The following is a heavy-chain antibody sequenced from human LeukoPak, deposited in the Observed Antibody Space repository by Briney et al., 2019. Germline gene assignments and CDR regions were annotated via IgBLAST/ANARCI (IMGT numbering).Heavy chain of an antibody. J-gene: IGHJ4*02. V-gene: IGHV3-23*01. CDR1: GFTFSTYA. CDR3: ARMLICSSVQRGGYFDY. Sequence: GGSLRLSCAASGFTFSTYAMSWVRQAPGKGLEWVSAISGSGGNTYYADSVKGRFTISRDNSKNTLYLQMNSLRPEDTAVYYCARMLICSSVQRGGYFDYWGQGTLVTVSS. D-gene: IGHD6-19*01. CDR2: ISGSGGNT.